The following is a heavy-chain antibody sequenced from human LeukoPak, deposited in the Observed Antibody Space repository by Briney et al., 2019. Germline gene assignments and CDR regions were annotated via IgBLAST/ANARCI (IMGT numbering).Heavy chain of an antibody. CDR3: ARGSGSGWLLDR. V-gene: IGHV3-53*01. J-gene: IGHJ5*02. Sequence: PGGSLRLSCAASGVIVSRNFMSWVRQAPGKGLQWVAIMYAGGTTDYSDSVRGRFHISRDSSNNTLSLQINSLRAEDTAVYYCARGSGSGWLLDRWGQGALVTVSS. CDR2: MYAGGTT. CDR1: GVIVSRNF. D-gene: IGHD6-19*01.